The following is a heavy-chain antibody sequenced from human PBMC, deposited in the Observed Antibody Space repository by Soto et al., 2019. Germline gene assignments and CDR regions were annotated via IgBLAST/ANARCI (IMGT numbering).Heavy chain of an antibody. V-gene: IGHV3-33*01. D-gene: IGHD2-15*01. CDR2: IWYDGSNK. CDR3: ARDLLVVAATPRWVDY. J-gene: IGHJ4*02. Sequence: GGSLRLSCAASGFTFSSYGMHWVRQAPGKGLEWVAVIWYDGSNKYYADSVKGRFTISRDNSKNTLYLQMNSLRAEDTAVYYCARDLLVVAATPRWVDYWGQGTLVTVSS. CDR1: GFTFSSYG.